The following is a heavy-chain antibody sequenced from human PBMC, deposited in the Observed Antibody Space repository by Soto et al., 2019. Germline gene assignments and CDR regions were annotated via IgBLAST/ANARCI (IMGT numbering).Heavy chain of an antibody. D-gene: IGHD3-9*01. CDR2: INPSGGST. Sequence: ASVKVSCKASGYTFTSYYMHWVRQAPGQGLEWMGIINPSGGSTSYAQKFQGRVTMTRDTSTSTVYMELSSLRSEDTAVYYCARDHGLVINQLVFDYWGQGTLVTVSS. V-gene: IGHV1-46*01. J-gene: IGHJ4*02. CDR3: ARDHGLVINQLVFDY. CDR1: GYTFTSYY.